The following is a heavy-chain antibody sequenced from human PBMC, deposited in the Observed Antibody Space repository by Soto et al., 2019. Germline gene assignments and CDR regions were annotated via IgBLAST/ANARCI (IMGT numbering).Heavy chain of an antibody. CDR1: GGSISSYY. D-gene: IGHD3-10*01. CDR2: IYYSGST. CDR3: ARQGAGYYGSGIDY. V-gene: IGHV4-59*08. Sequence: PEETLSLTCTVSGGSISSYYWSWIRQPPGKGLEWIGYIYYSGSTNYNPSLKSRVTISVDTSKNQFSLKLSSVTAADTAVYYCARQGAGYYGSGIDYWGQGTLVTVSS. J-gene: IGHJ4*02.